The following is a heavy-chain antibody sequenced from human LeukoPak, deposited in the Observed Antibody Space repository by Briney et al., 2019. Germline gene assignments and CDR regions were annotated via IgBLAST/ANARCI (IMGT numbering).Heavy chain of an antibody. Sequence: SETLSLTCTVSGGSINNAYWSWIQQPAGKGLEWIGRIYIDGSTNSNPSLNSRVTMSVDTSKDQFSLKLTSATAADTAVYYCARDPGGNYYYGGYYDYWGQGTLVTVSS. V-gene: IGHV4-4*07. D-gene: IGHD4-23*01. CDR1: GGSINNAY. CDR2: IYIDGST. CDR3: ARDPGGNYYYGGYYDY. J-gene: IGHJ4*02.